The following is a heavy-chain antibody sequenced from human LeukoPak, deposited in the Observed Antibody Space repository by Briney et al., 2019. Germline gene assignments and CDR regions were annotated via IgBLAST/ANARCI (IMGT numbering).Heavy chain of an antibody. CDR2: IYSGGTT. CDR1: GGSINNDF. V-gene: IGHV4-4*07. Sequence: SETLSLTCTVSGGSINNDFWTWIRQPAGKGLEWIGRIYSGGTTNYNPSLKSRVTMSIDTSKNQFSLKLTSVTAADTAVYYCARNFRGGSTYLDSWGEGTLVTVS. D-gene: IGHD2/OR15-2a*01. CDR3: ARNFRGGSTYLDS. J-gene: IGHJ4*02.